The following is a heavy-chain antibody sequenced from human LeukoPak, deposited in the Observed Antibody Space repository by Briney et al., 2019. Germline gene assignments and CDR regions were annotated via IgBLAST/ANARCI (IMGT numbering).Heavy chain of an antibody. V-gene: IGHV4-38-2*01. CDR2: IYYGGST. CDR1: GYSISTGYY. CDR3: AIQSGATDY. Sequence: SETMSLTCAVSGYSISTGYYWAWIRQPPGKGLEWITTIYYGGSTYYNPSLKSRVTISVETSRNQFSLNLRSVTAADTAVYYCAIQSGATDYWGQGTLVTVSS. D-gene: IGHD1-26*01. J-gene: IGHJ4*02.